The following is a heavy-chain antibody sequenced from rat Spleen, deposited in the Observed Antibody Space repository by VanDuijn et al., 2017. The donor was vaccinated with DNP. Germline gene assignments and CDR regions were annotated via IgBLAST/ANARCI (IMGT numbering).Heavy chain of an antibody. CDR2: IRTGGGNT. CDR3: ARGENNYIYWYFDF. D-gene: IGHD1-10*01. V-gene: IGHV5S14*01. Sequence: EVQLVESGGGLVQPGRSLKLSCAASGFTFSNYGMAWVRQTPTKVLEWVASIRTGGGNTYYRDSVKGRFHISGDNAKSTQYLQVDSLRSEDTATYYCARGENNYIYWYFDFWGPGTMVTVSS. J-gene: IGHJ1*01. CDR1: GFTFSNYG.